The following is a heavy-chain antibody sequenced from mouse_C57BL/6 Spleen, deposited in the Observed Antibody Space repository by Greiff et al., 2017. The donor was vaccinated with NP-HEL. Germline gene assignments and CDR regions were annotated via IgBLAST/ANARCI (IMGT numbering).Heavy chain of an antibody. CDR2: IDPETGGT. Sequence: QVQLQQSGAELVRPGASVTLSCKASGYTFTDYEMHWVKQTPVHGLEWIGAIDPETGGTAYNQKFKGKAILTADKSSSTAYMELRSLTSEDSAVYYCTRGAVVEPYYYAMDYWGQGTSVTVSS. D-gene: IGHD1-1*01. CDR1: GYTFTDYE. V-gene: IGHV1-15*01. J-gene: IGHJ4*01. CDR3: TRGAVVEPYYYAMDY.